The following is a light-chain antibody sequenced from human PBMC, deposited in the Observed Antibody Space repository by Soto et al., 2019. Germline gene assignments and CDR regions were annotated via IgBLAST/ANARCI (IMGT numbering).Light chain of an antibody. CDR2: DVS. V-gene: IGLV2-11*01. CDR3: CSYAGSYTYV. J-gene: IGLJ1*01. Sequence: QSVLTQPRSVSGSPGQSVTISCTGTSSDVGGHNYVSWYQQHPGKAPKLMIYDVSKRPSGVPDRFSGSKSGSTASLTISGLQAEDEADYYCCSYAGSYTYVFGTGTKVTVL. CDR1: SSDVGGHNY.